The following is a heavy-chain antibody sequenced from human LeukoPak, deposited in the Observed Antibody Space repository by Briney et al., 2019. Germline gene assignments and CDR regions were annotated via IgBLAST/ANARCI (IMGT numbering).Heavy chain of an antibody. Sequence: SGTLSLTCTVSGGSISSYYWSWIRQPPGKGLEWIGYIYYSGSTNYNPSLKSRVTISVDTSKNQFSLKLSSVTAADTAVYYCARDRYFGPPHVWGQGTTVTVSS. CDR1: GGSISSYY. J-gene: IGHJ6*02. CDR2: IYYSGST. D-gene: IGHD3-9*01. V-gene: IGHV4-59*01. CDR3: ARDRYFGPPHV.